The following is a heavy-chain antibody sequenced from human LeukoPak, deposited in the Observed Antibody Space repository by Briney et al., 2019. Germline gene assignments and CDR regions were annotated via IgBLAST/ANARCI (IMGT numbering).Heavy chain of an antibody. D-gene: IGHD6-13*01. CDR2: TYYRSKWYN. V-gene: IGHV6-1*01. CDR3: ARVRFEQQVFWFDL. Sequence: SQTLSLTCAISGDSVSSNSAAWNWIRQSPSRGLEWLGRTYYRSKWYNDYAESVKSRITINPDTSKNQFSLHLNSVTPEDTAVYYCARVRFEQQVFWFDLWGQGTPVTVSS. CDR1: GDSVSSNSAA. J-gene: IGHJ5*02.